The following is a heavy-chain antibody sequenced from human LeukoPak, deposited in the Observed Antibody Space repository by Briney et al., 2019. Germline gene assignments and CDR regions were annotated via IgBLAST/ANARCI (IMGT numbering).Heavy chain of an antibody. CDR3: AREGKWLQLRYFDY. CDR2: IHTGGST. V-gene: IGHV3-53*01. J-gene: IGHJ4*02. D-gene: IGHD5-24*01. Sequence: GGSLRLSCAASGFTVSSNYMSWVRQAPGKGLEWVSVIHTGGSTYYADSVKGRFTISRDTSNNTLHLQMNSLRADDTAVYYFAREGKWLQLRYFDYWGQGTLVTVSS. CDR1: GFTVSSNY.